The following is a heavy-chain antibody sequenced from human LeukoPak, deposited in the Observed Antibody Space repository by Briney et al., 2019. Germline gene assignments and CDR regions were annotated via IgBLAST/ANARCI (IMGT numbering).Heavy chain of an antibody. CDR1: GGSISSYY. J-gene: IGHJ5*02. CDR2: IYTSGST. Sequence: PSETLSLTCTVSGGSISSYYWSWIRQPAGKGLEWIGRIYTSGSTNYNPSLKSRVTMSVDTSKNQFSLKLSSVTAADTAVYYCARDIEAYGGSCYWWFDPWGQGTLVTVSS. V-gene: IGHV4-4*07. D-gene: IGHD2-15*01. CDR3: ARDIEAYGGSCYWWFDP.